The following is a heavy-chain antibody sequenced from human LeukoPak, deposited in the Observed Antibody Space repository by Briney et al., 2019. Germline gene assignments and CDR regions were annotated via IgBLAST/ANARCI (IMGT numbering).Heavy chain of an antibody. V-gene: IGHV1-69*13. D-gene: IGHD5-24*01. Sequence: SVKVSCKASGGTFSSYAISWVRQAPGQGPEWMGGIIPIFGTANYAQKFQGRVTITADESTSTAYMELSSLRSEDTAVYYCARDDGWLQRVFGYWGQGTLVTVSS. CDR1: GGTFSSYA. CDR2: IIPIFGTA. CDR3: ARDDGWLQRVFGY. J-gene: IGHJ4*02.